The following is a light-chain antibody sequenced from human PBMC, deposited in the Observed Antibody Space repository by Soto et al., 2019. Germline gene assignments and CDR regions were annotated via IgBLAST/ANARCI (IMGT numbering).Light chain of an antibody. J-gene: IGKJ1*01. CDR2: AAS. CDR3: QQSYSIWWT. V-gene: IGKV1-39*01. Sequence: DIQMTQSPSSLSRSVVGRVTISCRASQSISSFLNWFQQKPGKAPKLLIYAASSLQSGVPSRFSGSGSGTNFTLTIDSLQPEDFATYYCQQSYSIWWTFGQGTKVDIK. CDR1: QSISSF.